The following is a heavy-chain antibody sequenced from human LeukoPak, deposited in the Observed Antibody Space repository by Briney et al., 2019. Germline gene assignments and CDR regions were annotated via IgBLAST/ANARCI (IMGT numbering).Heavy chain of an antibody. CDR2: IIPIFGTA. V-gene: IGHV1-69*13. J-gene: IGHJ4*02. CDR3: ARGGYSDILTGYYEYYFDY. CDR1: GGTFSSYA. D-gene: IGHD3-9*01. Sequence: SVKVYCKASGGTFSSYAISWVRQAPGQGLEWMGGIIPIFGTANYAQKFQGRVTITADESTSTAYMELSSLRSEDTAVYYCARGGYSDILTGYYEYYFDYWGQGTLVTVSS.